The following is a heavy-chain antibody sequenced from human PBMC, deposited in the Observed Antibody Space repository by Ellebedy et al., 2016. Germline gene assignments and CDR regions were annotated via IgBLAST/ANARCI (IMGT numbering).Heavy chain of an antibody. CDR1: GFSFSNYW. D-gene: IGHD6-6*01. CDR3: AKDLMSIAAGMDV. V-gene: IGHV3-74*01. Sequence: GGSLRLSCAASGFSFSNYWMHWVRLVPGKGLLWVSRIDTGGGAISYADSVKGRFTVSRDNAKNTLYLQMNSLRAEDTAVYYCAKDLMSIAAGMDVWGQGTTVTVSS. J-gene: IGHJ6*02. CDR2: IDTGGGAI.